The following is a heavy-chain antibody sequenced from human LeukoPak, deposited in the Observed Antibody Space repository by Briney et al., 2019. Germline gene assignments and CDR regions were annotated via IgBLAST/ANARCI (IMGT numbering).Heavy chain of an antibody. J-gene: IGHJ3*02. D-gene: IGHD3-22*01. Sequence: GASVKVSCKASGGTFTSYAISWVRQAPGQGREWMGGIIPIFGIANYAQKFQGRDTITPDESTSTAYMELSSLRSEDTAVYYCAREQSSGYYRVGAFDIWGQGTMVTVSS. V-gene: IGHV1-69*13. CDR2: IIPIFGIA. CDR3: AREQSSGYYRVGAFDI. CDR1: GGTFTSYA.